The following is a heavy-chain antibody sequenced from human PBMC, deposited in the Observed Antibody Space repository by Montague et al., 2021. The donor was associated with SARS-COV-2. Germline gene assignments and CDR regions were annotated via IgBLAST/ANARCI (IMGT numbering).Heavy chain of an antibody. Sequence: SETLSLTCAVYGGSFSGYYWSWIRQPPGKGLEWIGEINHSGSTNYNPSLKSRVTISVDTSKNQFSLKLTSVTAADTAVYYCARVRYYGSGTALGIDVWGQGTTVTVSS. D-gene: IGHD3-10*01. V-gene: IGHV4-34*01. J-gene: IGHJ6*02. CDR2: INHSGST. CDR1: GGSFSGYY. CDR3: ARVRYYGSGTALGIDV.